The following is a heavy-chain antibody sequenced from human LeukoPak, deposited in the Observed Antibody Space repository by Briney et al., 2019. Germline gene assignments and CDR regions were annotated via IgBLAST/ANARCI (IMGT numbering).Heavy chain of an antibody. V-gene: IGHV3-74*01. J-gene: IGHJ4*02. CDR1: GFTFSSNW. D-gene: IGHD1-26*01. Sequence: GGSLRLSCAAFGFTFSSNWMHWVRQAPGKGLVWVSRINEDGSTTNYADSVKGRSTIYRDNAKNTLYLQMNSLRAEDTAVYYCVRDLGGRSGHWGQGTLVTVSS. CDR3: VRDLGGRSGH. CDR2: INEDGSTT.